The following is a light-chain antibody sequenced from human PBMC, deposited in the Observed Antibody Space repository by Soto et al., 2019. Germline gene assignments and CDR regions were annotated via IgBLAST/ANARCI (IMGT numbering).Light chain of an antibody. CDR1: SSDVGGYNY. CDR3: SSYTSSSIDYV. CDR2: EVS. V-gene: IGLV2-14*01. Sequence: QSALTQPASVSGSPGQSITISCTGTSSDVGGYNYVSWYQQHPGKAPKLMIYEVSNRPSGVSNRFSGSKSGNTASLTISGLQADDEAVYYCSSYTSSSIDYVFGTGTKLTVL. J-gene: IGLJ1*01.